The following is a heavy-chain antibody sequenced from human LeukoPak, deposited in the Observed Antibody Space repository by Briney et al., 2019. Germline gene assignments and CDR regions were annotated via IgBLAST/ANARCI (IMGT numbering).Heavy chain of an antibody. V-gene: IGHV3-15*01. J-gene: IGHJ6*03. Sequence: PGGSLRLSCAASGFTFSNAWMSWVRQAPGKGLEWVGRIKSKTDGGTTDYAAPVKGRFTISRDDSKNTLYLQMNSLKTEDTAVYYCTTVDAGTYYYYMDIWGKGTTVTVSS. CDR3: TTVDAGTYYYYMDI. CDR2: IKSKTDGGTT. CDR1: GFTFSNAW. D-gene: IGHD3-10*01.